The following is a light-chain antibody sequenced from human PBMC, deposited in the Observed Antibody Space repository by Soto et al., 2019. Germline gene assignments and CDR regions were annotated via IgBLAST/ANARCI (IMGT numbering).Light chain of an antibody. CDR3: TSYPSTNSLV. CDR1: ASDVGAYDY. CDR2: EVT. J-gene: IGLJ2*01. Sequence: QSVLTQPASVSGSPGQSITISCTGTASDVGAYDYVSWYQQYPGKAPKLIIYEVTGRPSGVSTRFSGSKSGNTASLTFSGLQADDEAHYYCTSYPSTNSLVFGGGSQLTVL. V-gene: IGLV2-14*01.